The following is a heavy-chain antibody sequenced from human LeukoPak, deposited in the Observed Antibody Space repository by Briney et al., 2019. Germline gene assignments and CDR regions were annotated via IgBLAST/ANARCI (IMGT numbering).Heavy chain of an antibody. J-gene: IGHJ4*02. V-gene: IGHV4-59*01. CDR1: GASISSYY. CDR3: ARGPGSYYEFDY. D-gene: IGHD1-26*01. Sequence: PSETLSLTCTVSGASISSYYWSWIRQPPGKGREWVAYIYYSGNTNYNPSHKGRVTISVDRSKNQFSLKLSSVTAADTAAYYCARGPGSYYEFDYWGQGTLVTVSS. CDR2: IYYSGNT.